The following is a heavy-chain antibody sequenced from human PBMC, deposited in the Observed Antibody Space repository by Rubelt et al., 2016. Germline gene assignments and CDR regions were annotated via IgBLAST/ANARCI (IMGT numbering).Heavy chain of an antibody. V-gene: IGHV3-11*04. J-gene: IGHJ4*02. Sequence: QMHLQESGPGLVKPSETLSLTCTVSGGSISSSSDYWGWIRQPPGKGLEWVSYISDSGETIYYADSVKGRFTISRDNAKNSRYLRMNSLRVDDTAVYYCASETYYYDRSSNEDYWGQGTLVTVSS. CDR1: GGSISSSSDY. CDR2: ISDSGETI. CDR3: ASETYYYDRSSNEDY. D-gene: IGHD3-9*01.